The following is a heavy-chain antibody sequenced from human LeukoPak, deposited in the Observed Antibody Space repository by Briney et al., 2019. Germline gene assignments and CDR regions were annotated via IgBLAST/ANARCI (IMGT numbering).Heavy chain of an antibody. CDR2: IYPNSGGT. J-gene: IGHJ3*02. Sequence: ASVKVSCKASGYTFMDYYLHWVRQAPGQGLEWIGWIYPNSGGTKYTQTFQGRVTMTRDTSISTAYMELTRLTHDDTAVYYCARDFIAAAGTKESAFDSWGQGTMVTVSS. CDR1: GYTFMDYY. CDR3: ARDFIAAAGTKESAFDS. V-gene: IGHV1-2*02. D-gene: IGHD6-13*01.